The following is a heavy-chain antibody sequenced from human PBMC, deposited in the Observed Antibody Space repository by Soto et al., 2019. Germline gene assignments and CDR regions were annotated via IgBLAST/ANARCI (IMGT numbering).Heavy chain of an antibody. D-gene: IGHD2-21*01. V-gene: IGHV3-23*01. J-gene: IGHJ3*01. CDR2: IRGDGGAT. Sequence: DVHLLESGGGLVQPGGSLRLSSVASGFTLSDYDMGWVRQAPGKGLEWVSLIRGDGGATYYARSLEGRLTISRDTSENTLYLQMNSLRVEDTALYYCAKDRRGGEYPAFDLWGQGTLVTVSS. CDR1: GFTLSDYD. CDR3: AKDRRGGEYPAFDL.